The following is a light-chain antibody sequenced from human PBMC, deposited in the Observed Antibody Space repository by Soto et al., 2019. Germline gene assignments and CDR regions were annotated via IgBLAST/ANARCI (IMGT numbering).Light chain of an antibody. CDR2: WAS. Sequence: DIVMTQSPDSLAVSLGERATINCKSSQSVLSSSNNKNCLAWYQQKSGQPPKLLIYWASTRESGVPDRFSGSGSGTDFTLPISSLQAEDVSAYYCQHYYSIPWTFGQGTRVEIK. V-gene: IGKV4-1*01. CDR3: QHYYSIPWT. CDR1: QSVLSSSNNKNC. J-gene: IGKJ1*01.